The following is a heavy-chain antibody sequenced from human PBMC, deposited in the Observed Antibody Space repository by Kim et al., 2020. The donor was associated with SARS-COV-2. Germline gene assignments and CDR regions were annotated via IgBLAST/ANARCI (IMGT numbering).Heavy chain of an antibody. J-gene: IGHJ6*02. CDR2: INHSGAT. V-gene: IGHV4-34*01. CDR3: ARGRAGVVPSPIPGLGPYYDYYALDV. D-gene: IGHD3-3*01. CDR1: VGSLSGYH. Sequence: SETLSLTCAIYVGSLSGYHWTWIRQSPGKGLEWIGEINHSGATNYNPSLRGRVAISVDMSKNQFSLNVKSVTAADTAVYFCARGRAGVVPSPIPGLGPYYDYYALDVWGQGTTVSVSS.